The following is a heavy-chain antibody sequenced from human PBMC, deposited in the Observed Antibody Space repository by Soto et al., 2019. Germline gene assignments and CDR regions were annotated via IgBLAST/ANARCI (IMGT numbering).Heavy chain of an antibody. CDR1: GGTFSNYA. CDR3: ARCVSGGSGWYEDFDY. CDR2: IIPIFGTA. Sequence: QVQLVQSGAEVKKPGSSVTVSCKASGGTFSNYAFSWVRQAPGQGLEWMGGIIPIFGTANYAQKFQGRVTITADESTSTAYMELSSLRSEDTAVYYCARCVSGGSGWYEDFDYWGQGTLVTVSS. J-gene: IGHJ4*02. V-gene: IGHV1-69*01. D-gene: IGHD6-19*01.